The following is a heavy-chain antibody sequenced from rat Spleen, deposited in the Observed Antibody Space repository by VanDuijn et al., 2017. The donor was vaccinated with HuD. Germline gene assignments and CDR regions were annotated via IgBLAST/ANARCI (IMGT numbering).Heavy chain of an antibody. CDR2: IWNTGGI. CDR3: ARSYGGYSAHWFAY. Sequence: QVQLKESGPGLVQPSQTLSLTCTVAGFSLTSYNVHGVRQPPGKGLEWMGMIWNTGGIRYNSALKSRLSISKDTSKSQVFLKMNSLQTHDTAIYFCARSYGGYSAHWFAYWGQGTLVTVSS. D-gene: IGHD1-11*01. V-gene: IGHV2-41*01. CDR1: GFSLTSYN. J-gene: IGHJ3*01.